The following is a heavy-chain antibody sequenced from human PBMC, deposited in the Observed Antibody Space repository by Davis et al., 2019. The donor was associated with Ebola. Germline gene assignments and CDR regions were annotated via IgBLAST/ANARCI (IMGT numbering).Heavy chain of an antibody. Sequence: SVKVSCKASAGTFSSYTISWVRQAPGQGLEWMGRIIPILGIANYAQKFQGRVTITADKSTSTAYMELSSLRSEDTAVYYCARDPPGYSSGWTTRNDDDYWGQGTLVTVSS. CDR3: ARDPPGYSSGWTTRNDDDY. J-gene: IGHJ4*02. CDR2: IIPILGIA. V-gene: IGHV1-69*04. CDR1: AGTFSSYT. D-gene: IGHD6-19*01.